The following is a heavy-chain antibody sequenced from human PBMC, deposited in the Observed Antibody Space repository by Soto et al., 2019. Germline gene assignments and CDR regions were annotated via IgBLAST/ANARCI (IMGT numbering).Heavy chain of an antibody. V-gene: IGHV3-64D*08. CDR1: GFTFSSYA. Sequence: GGSLRLSCSASGFTFSSYAMHWVRQAPGKGLEYVSAIISNGGSTYYADSVKGRFTISRDNSKNTLYLQMSSLRAEDTAVYYCVKGVGYCSGGSCFGGYYYYGMDVWGQGTTVTVSS. CDR3: VKGVGYCSGGSCFGGYYYYGMDV. J-gene: IGHJ6*02. CDR2: IISNGGST. D-gene: IGHD2-15*01.